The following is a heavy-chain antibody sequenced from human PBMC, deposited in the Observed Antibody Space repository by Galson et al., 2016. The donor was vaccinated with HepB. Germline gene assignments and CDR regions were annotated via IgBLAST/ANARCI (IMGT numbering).Heavy chain of an antibody. V-gene: IGHV1-69*13. J-gene: IGHJ4*02. CDR2: LIPMLDTT. CDR3: ARDGYSSGWDRDGY. Sequence: QSGAEVKKPGASVKVSCKASGGTFSTYAINWVRQAPGQGLEWMGGLIPMLDTTNYAQKFQGRLTITADESTRTAFMDLSSLRSEDTAMYYCARDGYSSGWDRDGYWGQGTLVTVSS. D-gene: IGHD6-19*01. CDR1: GGTFSTYA.